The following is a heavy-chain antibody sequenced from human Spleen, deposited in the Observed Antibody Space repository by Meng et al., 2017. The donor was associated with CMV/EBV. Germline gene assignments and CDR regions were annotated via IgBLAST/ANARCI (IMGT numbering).Heavy chain of an antibody. V-gene: IGHV4-61*02. CDR2: VVFSGGT. Sequence: QGKRLVAALGLCKPSPPLFITCTVSGVSSSSSGYYWNWIREVAGKGLAWIGRVVFSGGTNYTPSLQSRVTISADTSRNQFSLNVTSVTAADTAVYFCVRAPFKAPYDYRGYYYMNVWGKGTTVTVSS. CDR1: GVSSSSSGYY. D-gene: IGHD5-12*01. CDR3: VRAPFKAPYDYRGYYYMNV. J-gene: IGHJ6*03.